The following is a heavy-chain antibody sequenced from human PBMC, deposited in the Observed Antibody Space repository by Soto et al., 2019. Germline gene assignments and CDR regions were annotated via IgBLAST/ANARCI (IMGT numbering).Heavy chain of an antibody. CDR3: AKEDSSSMEYYYYGMDV. J-gene: IGHJ6*02. CDR2: ISGSGGST. Sequence: GGSLRLSCAASGFTFSSYAMSWVRQAPGKGLEWVSAISGSGGSTYYADSVKGRFTISRDNSKNTLYLQMNSLRAEDTAVYYCAKEDSSSMEYYYYGMDVWGQGTTVTVSS. D-gene: IGHD6-6*01. CDR1: GFTFSSYA. V-gene: IGHV3-23*01.